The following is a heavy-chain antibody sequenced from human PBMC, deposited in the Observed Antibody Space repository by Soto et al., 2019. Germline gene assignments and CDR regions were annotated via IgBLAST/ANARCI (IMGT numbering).Heavy chain of an antibody. CDR3: AKDANWDDEGFVGPFDY. D-gene: IGHD1-20*01. Sequence: EVQLVESGGGLVQPGRSLRLSCAASGFTFDDYAMHWVRQAPGKGLEGVSGISWNSGSIGYADSVKGRFTISRDNAKNALYLPMNSLRAEDTALYYCAKDANWDDEGFVGPFDYWGQGTLVTVSS. CDR2: ISWNSGSI. V-gene: IGHV3-9*01. CDR1: GFTFDDYA. J-gene: IGHJ4*02.